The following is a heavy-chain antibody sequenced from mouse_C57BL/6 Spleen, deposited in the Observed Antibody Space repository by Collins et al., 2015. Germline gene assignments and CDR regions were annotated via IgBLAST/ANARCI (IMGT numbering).Heavy chain of an antibody. CDR3: ARDLGPPYWYFGV. CDR2: IHPNSDNT. D-gene: IGHD4-1*01. J-gene: IGHJ1*03. V-gene: IGHV1-64*01. CDR1: GYTFTSYW. Sequence: QVQLQQPGAELVKPGASVKLSCKASGYTFTSYWMHWVKQRPGQGLEWIGMIHPNSDNTIYNEKFKSKATLTVDKSSSTAYMQLSSLTSEDSAVYYCARDLGPPYWYFGVWGTGTTVTVSS.